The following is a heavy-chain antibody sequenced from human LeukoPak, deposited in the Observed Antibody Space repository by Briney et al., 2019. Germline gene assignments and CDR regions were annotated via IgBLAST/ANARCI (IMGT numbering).Heavy chain of an antibody. V-gene: IGHV3-21*01. J-gene: IGHJ4*02. CDR2: ISSSSSYI. CDR1: GFTFSSYS. Sequence: GGSLRLSCAASGFTFSSYSMNWVRQAPGKGLEWVSSISSSSSYIYYADSVKGRFTISRDNAKNSLYLQMNSLGAEDTAVYYCARDGGYGDYLFDYWGQGTLVTVSS. CDR3: ARDGGYGDYLFDY. D-gene: IGHD4-17*01.